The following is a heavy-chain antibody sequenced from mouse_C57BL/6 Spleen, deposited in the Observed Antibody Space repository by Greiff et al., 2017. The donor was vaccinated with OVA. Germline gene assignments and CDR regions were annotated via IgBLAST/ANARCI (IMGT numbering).Heavy chain of an antibody. CDR1: GYSITSGYY. Sequence: EVQLVESGPGLVKPSPSLSLSCSVTGYSITSGYYWNWIRQFPGNKLEWMGYISYDGSNNYNPSLKNRISITRDTSKSQFFLKLNSVTTEDTAAYYCARGYDYFDYWGQGTTLTVSS. V-gene: IGHV3-6*01. CDR2: ISYDGSN. J-gene: IGHJ2*01. D-gene: IGHD2-3*01. CDR3: ARGYDYFDY.